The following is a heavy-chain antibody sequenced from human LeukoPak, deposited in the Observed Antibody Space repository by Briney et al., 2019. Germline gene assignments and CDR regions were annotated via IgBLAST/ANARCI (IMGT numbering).Heavy chain of an antibody. D-gene: IGHD6-19*01. Sequence: GGSLRLSCAASGFTFSSYAMHWVRQAPGKGLEWVAVISYDGSNKYYADSVKGRFTISRDNSKNTLYLQMNSLRAEDTAVYYSARGRQWRGAFDIWGQGTMVTVSS. J-gene: IGHJ3*02. CDR1: GFTFSSYA. V-gene: IGHV3-30*04. CDR2: ISYDGSNK. CDR3: ARGRQWRGAFDI.